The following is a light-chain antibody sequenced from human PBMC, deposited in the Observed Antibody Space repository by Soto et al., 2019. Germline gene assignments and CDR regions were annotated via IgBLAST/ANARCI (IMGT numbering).Light chain of an antibody. CDR2: EGS. V-gene: IGLV2-23*03. CDR1: SSDIKNSNL. CDR3: YSYTTHSSFMV. Sequence: QSVLTQPASVSGSPGQSITISCTGTSSDIKNSNLVSWYQQHTGKAPKLMIYEGSKRPSGIYRRFSGSKSGTTASLTISGLQAEDEADYYCYSYTTHSSFMVFGGGTKLTVL. J-gene: IGLJ2*01.